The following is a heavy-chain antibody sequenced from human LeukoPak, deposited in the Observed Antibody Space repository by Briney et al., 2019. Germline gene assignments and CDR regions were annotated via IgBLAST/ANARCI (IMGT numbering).Heavy chain of an antibody. Sequence: DPDRFLRLSCAASGFTFDDYAMHWVRQAPGKGLDWVSGIRWNSGSIGYADSVKGRITISSDNAKNSLYLQMNSLRAEDTSLYYCAKDASGYDRGYYYYHGMDVWGQGTTVTVSS. D-gene: IGHD5-12*01. CDR1: GFTFDDYA. CDR2: IRWNSGSI. CDR3: AKDASGYDRGYYYYHGMDV. J-gene: IGHJ6*02. V-gene: IGHV3-9*01.